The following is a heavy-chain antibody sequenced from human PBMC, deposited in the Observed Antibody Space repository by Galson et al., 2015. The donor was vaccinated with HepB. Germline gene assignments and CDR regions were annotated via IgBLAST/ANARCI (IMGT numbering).Heavy chain of an antibody. D-gene: IGHD1-26*01. Sequence: SLRLSCAASGFTFSDYAMIWVRQAPGKGLEWVSDISGRGVITNYTDSVKGRFTISRDNFKNTLHLQMNSLRVEDTAVYYCAKDGERWEHSHHFDHWGQGALVIVSS. V-gene: IGHV3-23*01. CDR2: ISGRGVIT. CDR3: AKDGERWEHSHHFDH. J-gene: IGHJ4*02. CDR1: GFTFSDYA.